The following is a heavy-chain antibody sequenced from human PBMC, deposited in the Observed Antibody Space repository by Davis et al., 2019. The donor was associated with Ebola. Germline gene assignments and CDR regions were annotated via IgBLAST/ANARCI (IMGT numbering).Heavy chain of an antibody. V-gene: IGHV3-9*01. CDR1: GFTFSSYA. J-gene: IGHJ6*02. D-gene: IGHD2-2*01. Sequence: PGGSLRLSCAASGFTFSSYAMHWVRQAPGKGLEWVSGISWNSGSIGYADSVKGRFTISRDNAKNSLYLQMNSLRAEDTALYYCAKDIVGSTRPYYYYGMDVWGQGTTVTVSS. CDR3: AKDIVGSTRPYYYYGMDV. CDR2: ISWNSGSI.